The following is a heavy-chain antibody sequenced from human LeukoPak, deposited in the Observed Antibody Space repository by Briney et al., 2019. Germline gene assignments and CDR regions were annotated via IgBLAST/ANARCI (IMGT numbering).Heavy chain of an antibody. CDR3: ARSTYYDFWSGYAANFDY. Sequence: SETLSLTCAVYGGSFSGYYWSWIRQPPGKGLEWIGEINHSGSTNYNPSLKSRVTISVDTSKNQFSLKLSSVTAADTAVYYCARSTYYDFWSGYAANFDYWGQGTLVTVSS. CDR1: GGSFSGYY. V-gene: IGHV4-34*01. CDR2: INHSGST. J-gene: IGHJ4*02. D-gene: IGHD3-3*01.